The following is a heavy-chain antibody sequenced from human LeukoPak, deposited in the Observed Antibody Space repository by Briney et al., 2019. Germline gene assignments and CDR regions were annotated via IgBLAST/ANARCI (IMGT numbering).Heavy chain of an antibody. CDR3: ARKTTIRSGWYEVQYYMDV. CDR1: GFTFSTYA. V-gene: IGHV3-23*01. J-gene: IGHJ6*03. CDR2: ISGSGDST. Sequence: PGGSLRLSCAASGFTFSTYAMTWVSWVRQAPGKGLEWISVISGSGDSTYYADSVKGRFTISRDNSKNTVYLQMNSLRAEDTAVYYCARKTTIRSGWYEVQYYMDVWGKGTTVTVSS. D-gene: IGHD6-19*01.